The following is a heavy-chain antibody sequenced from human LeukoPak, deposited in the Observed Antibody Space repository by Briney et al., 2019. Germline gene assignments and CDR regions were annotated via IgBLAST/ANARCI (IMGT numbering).Heavy chain of an antibody. Sequence: SVKVSCKASGGTFSSYAISWVRQAPGQGLEWMGGIIPIFGTANYAQKFQGRVTITTDESTSTAYMELSSLRSEDTAVYYCARCSTHHCSSTSCYLAFDYWGQGTLVTVSS. CDR1: GGTFSSYA. CDR3: ARCSTHHCSSTSCYLAFDY. CDR2: IIPIFGTA. J-gene: IGHJ4*02. D-gene: IGHD2-2*01. V-gene: IGHV1-69*05.